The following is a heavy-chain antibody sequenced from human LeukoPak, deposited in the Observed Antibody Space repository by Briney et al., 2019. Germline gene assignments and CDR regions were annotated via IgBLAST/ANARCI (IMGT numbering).Heavy chain of an antibody. CDR3: ARHDPIVVVPAADTDDAFDI. Sequence: PSETLSLTCTVSGGSISSSSYYWGWIRQPPGKGLEWIGGIYYSGSTYYNPSLKSRVTISVDTSKNQFSLKLSSVTAADTAVYYCARHDPIVVVPAADTDDAFDIWGQGTMVTVSS. J-gene: IGHJ3*02. V-gene: IGHV4-39*01. D-gene: IGHD2-2*01. CDR2: IYYSGST. CDR1: GGSISSSSYY.